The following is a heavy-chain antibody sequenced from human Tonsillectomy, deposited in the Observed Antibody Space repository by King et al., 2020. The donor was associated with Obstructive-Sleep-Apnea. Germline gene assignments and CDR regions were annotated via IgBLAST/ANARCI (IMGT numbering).Heavy chain of an antibody. Sequence: VQLVESGGGLVQPGGSLRISCAASGFTFSRYSMNWVRQAPGKGLEWVSYISSSSTTIYYTDSVKGRFTISRDNAKNSLYLQMNSLRAEDTAPYYCAALGAIVNRDAFDVWGQGTMVTVSS. J-gene: IGHJ3*01. CDR2: ISSSSTTI. CDR3: AALGAIVNRDAFDV. V-gene: IGHV3-48*04. CDR1: GFTFSRYS. D-gene: IGHD1-26*01.